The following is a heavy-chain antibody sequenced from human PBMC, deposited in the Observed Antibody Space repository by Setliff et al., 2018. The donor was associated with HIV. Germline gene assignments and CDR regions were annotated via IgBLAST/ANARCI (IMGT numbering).Heavy chain of an antibody. D-gene: IGHD6-13*01. CDR3: ARQSSRGSSWYANGFDP. CDR2: ISHSGIT. CDR1: GVSTISSSSSYY. J-gene: IGHJ5*02. V-gene: IGHV4-39*01. Sequence: PSETLSLTCIVSGVSTISSSSSYYWGWIRQPPGKGLEWIGYISHSGITYYNPPLKSRVTISVDTSKNQFSLKLTSQTAADTAVYYCARQSSRGSSWYANGFDPWGQGTLVTVSS.